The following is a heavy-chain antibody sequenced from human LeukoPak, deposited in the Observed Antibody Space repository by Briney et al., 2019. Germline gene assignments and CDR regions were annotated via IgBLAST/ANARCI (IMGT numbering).Heavy chain of an antibody. J-gene: IGHJ4*02. CDR3: ARGHSGRVVVGATSIGY. D-gene: IGHD1-26*01. Sequence: SETLSLTCAVYGGSLSGYYWSWIRQPPGKGLEWIGEINHSGSTNYNPSLKSRVTISVDTSKNQFSLKLSSVTAADTAVYYCARGHSGRVVVGATSIGYWGQGTLVTVSS. CDR1: GGSLSGYY. V-gene: IGHV4-34*01. CDR2: INHSGST.